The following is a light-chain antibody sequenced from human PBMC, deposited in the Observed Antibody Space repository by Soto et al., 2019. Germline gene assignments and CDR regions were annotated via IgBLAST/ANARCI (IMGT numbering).Light chain of an antibody. Sequence: QSVLTQPASVSGSPGQSITISCTGTSSDIGGYNYVSWYQHHPGKAPKLMTYDVSNRPSGVSNRFSGSKSGNTASLTISWLQAEDEADYYCSSYTRSATHVFGTGTKVTVL. J-gene: IGLJ1*01. CDR2: DVS. V-gene: IGLV2-14*03. CDR1: SSDIGGYNY. CDR3: SSYTRSATHV.